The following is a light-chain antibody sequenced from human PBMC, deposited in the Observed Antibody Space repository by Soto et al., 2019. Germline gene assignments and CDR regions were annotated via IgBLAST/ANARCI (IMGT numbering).Light chain of an antibody. CDR2: DAS. Sequence: IVVTQSPATLPVSPGERVTLSCRASQSVGSNLAWYQQRPGQAPRLLIYDASTRATGIPDRFSGSGSGTEFTLTISSLPSEDFAVYYCQQFNIWPHLLSFGGGTKLEMK. CDR3: QQFNIWPHLLS. CDR1: QSVGSN. J-gene: IGKJ4*01. V-gene: IGKV3-15*01.